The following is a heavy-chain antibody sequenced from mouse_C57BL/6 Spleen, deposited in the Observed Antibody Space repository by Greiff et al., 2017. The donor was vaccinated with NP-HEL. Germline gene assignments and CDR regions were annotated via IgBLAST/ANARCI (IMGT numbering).Heavy chain of an antibody. V-gene: IGHV1-22*01. CDR2: INPNNGGT. D-gene: IGHD3-1*01. J-gene: IGHJ1*03. Sequence: VQLKQSGPELVKPGASVKMSCKASGYTFTDYNMHWVKQSHGKSLEWIGYINPNNGGTSYNQKFKGKATLTVNKSSSTAYMVLRSLTSEDSAVYYCARSGYWYFDVWGTGTTVTVSS. CDR3: ARSGYWYFDV. CDR1: GYTFTDYN.